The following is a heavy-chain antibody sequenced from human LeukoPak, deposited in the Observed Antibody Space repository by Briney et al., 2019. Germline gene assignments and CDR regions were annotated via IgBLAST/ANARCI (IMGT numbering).Heavy chain of an antibody. CDR1: GGSISSYY. CDR2: IYYSGST. V-gene: IGHV4-59*12. CDR3: ARVGGYYDSSGYLIDY. J-gene: IGHJ4*02. D-gene: IGHD3-22*01. Sequence: PSETLSLTCTVSGGSISSYYWSWIRQPPGKGLEWIGYIYYSGSTYYNPSLKSRVTISVDTSKNQFSLKLSSVTAADTAVYYCARVGGYYDSSGYLIDYGGQGTLVTVSS.